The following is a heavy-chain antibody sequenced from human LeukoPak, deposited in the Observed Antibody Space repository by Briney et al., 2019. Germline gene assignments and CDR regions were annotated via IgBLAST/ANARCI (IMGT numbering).Heavy chain of an antibody. CDR3: ARAGWGSDVDY. J-gene: IGHJ4*02. CDR2: IKQDGSEK. D-gene: IGHD3-16*01. Sequence: GGSLRLSCAASGFTFSSYWMTWVRQAPGKGLEWVANIKQDGSEKYYVDSVKGRFTISRDNAKNSLYLQMNSLRAEDTAVYYCARAGWGSDVDYWGQGTLVTVSS. CDR1: GFTFSSYW. V-gene: IGHV3-7*01.